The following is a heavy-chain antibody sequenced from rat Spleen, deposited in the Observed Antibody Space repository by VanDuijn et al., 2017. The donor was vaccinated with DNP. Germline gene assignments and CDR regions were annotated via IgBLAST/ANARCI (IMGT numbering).Heavy chain of an antibody. D-gene: IGHD1-11*01. J-gene: IGHJ2*01. CDR1: GYSITSGYR. Sequence: EVQLQESGPGLVKPSQSLSLTCSVTGYSITSGYRWNWIREFPGNKLEWMGYINSAGSIHYNPSLKSRISITRDTSKNQFFLQVNPVTTEDTGTYYCSRMHYGLDYWGQGVMVTVSS. CDR2: INSAGSI. V-gene: IGHV3-3*01. CDR3: SRMHYGLDY.